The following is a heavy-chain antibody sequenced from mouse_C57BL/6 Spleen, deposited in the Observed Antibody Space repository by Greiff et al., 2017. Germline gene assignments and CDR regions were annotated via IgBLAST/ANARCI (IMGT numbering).Heavy chain of an antibody. CDR1: GFTFSNYW. J-gene: IGHJ2*01. V-gene: IGHV6-3*01. CDR2: IRLKSDNYAT. CDR3: TGGAEKD. Sequence: EVQLEESGGGLVQPGGSMKLSCVASGFTFSNYWMHWVRQSPEKGLEWVAQIRLKSDNYATHYAESVKGRFTISRDDSNSSVYLLMNNLRAEDTGINYCTGGAEKDWGHGTTLTV.